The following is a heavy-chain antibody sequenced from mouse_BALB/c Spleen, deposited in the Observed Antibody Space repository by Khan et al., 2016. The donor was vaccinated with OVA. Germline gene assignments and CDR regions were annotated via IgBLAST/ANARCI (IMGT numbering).Heavy chain of an antibody. J-gene: IGHJ4*01. Sequence: QIQLVQSGPDLKKPGETVKISCKASGYTFTNYGINWVKQAPGKGLKWMGWIYTYTGEPTYADDFKGRFAFSLETSASTATLQNTNPKNEDTATYFCARGGRRAMDYWGQGTSVTVSS. V-gene: IGHV9-3-1*01. D-gene: IGHD3-3*01. CDR2: IYTYTGEP. CDR1: GYTFTNYG. CDR3: ARGGRRAMDY.